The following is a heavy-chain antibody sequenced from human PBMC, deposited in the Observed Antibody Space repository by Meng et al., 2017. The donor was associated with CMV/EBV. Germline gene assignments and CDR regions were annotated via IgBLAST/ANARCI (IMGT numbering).Heavy chain of an antibody. D-gene: IGHD3-22*01. V-gene: IGHV4-34*01. Sequence: VHLRTWGAGLLKASETLSLCCAVYGVSFSGYYWSWIRQPPGKGLEWIGEINHSGSTNYNPSLKSRDTISVDTSKNQFSLKLSSVTAADTAVYYCARVWDSGWDYWGQGTLVTVSS. CDR3: ARVWDSGWDY. CDR2: INHSGST. CDR1: GVSFSGYY. J-gene: IGHJ4*02.